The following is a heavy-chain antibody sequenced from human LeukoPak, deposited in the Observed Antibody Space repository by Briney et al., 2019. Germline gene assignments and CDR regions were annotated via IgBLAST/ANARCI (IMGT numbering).Heavy chain of an antibody. CDR3: ARGRDAYKTGF. CDR2: IYDSGST. D-gene: IGHD5-24*01. Sequence: PSETLSLTCTVSGGSISSYYWSWIRQPPGKGLEWIGYIYDSGSTNYNPSLKSRVTISVDTSKNQFSLKLSSVTAADTAVYYCARGRDAYKTGFWGQGTLVTVSS. J-gene: IGHJ4*02. V-gene: IGHV4-59*01. CDR1: GGSISSYY.